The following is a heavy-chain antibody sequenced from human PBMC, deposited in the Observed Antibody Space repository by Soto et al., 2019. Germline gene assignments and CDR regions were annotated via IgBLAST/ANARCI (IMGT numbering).Heavy chain of an antibody. J-gene: IGHJ5*02. D-gene: IGHD1-26*01. Sequence: QVQLVQSGAEVKRPGSSVKVSCKASGGTSKMYSISWVRQAPGPGLEWVGGVIPIYGLTNYAQKFQGRVTITADEFTSTVYMELSSLSSEDTAVYYCTFGLDVANSWSWFDPWGQGTLVTVSS. V-gene: IGHV1-69*01. CDR3: TFGLDVANSWSWFDP. CDR2: VIPIYGLT. CDR1: GGTSKMYS.